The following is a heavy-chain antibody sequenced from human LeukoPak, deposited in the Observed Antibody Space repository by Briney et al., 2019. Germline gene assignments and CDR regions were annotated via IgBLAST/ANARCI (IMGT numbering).Heavy chain of an antibody. CDR1: GGSISSGGYY. V-gene: IGHV4-31*03. Sequence: SETLSLTCTVSGGSISSGGYYWSWIRQHPGKGLEWIGYIYYSGSIYYNPSLKSRLTISVDTSENQFSLRLSSVTAADTAVYYCARRDSSYNWFDPWGQGALVTVSS. D-gene: IGHD6-6*01. CDR2: IYYSGSI. CDR3: ARRDSSYNWFDP. J-gene: IGHJ5*02.